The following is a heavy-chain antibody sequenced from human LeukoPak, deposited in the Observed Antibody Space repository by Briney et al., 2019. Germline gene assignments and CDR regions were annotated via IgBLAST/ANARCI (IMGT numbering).Heavy chain of an antibody. V-gene: IGHV4-4*07. CDR1: GGSISSYY. CDR2: IYTSGTT. Sequence: SETLSLTCTVSGGSISSYYWGWIRQPAGNGLEWIGHIYTSGTTNCNPSLKSRVTMSVDTSKNQFSLKLSSVTAADTAVYYCAREKGSHSSSSRFDYWGQGTLVTVSS. D-gene: IGHD6-6*01. CDR3: AREKGSHSSSSRFDY. J-gene: IGHJ4*02.